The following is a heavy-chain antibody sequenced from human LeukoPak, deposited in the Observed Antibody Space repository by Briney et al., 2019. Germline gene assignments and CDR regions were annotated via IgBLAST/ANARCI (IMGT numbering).Heavy chain of an antibody. J-gene: IGHJ3*02. CDR2: IYPGDSDT. CDR1: GYSFTSYW. D-gene: IGHD3-22*01. Sequence: GESLKISCNGSGYSFTSYWIGWVRQTPGKGLEWMGIIYPGDSDTRYSPSFQGQVTISADKSISTAYLQWSSLKASDTAMYYCARRDYYDSSGYSGAFDIWGQGTMVTVSS. V-gene: IGHV5-51*01. CDR3: ARRDYYDSSGYSGAFDI.